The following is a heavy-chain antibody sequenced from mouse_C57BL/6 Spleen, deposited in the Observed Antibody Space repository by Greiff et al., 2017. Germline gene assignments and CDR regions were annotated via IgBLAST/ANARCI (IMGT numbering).Heavy chain of an antibody. V-gene: IGHV2-2*01. CDR3: ARSSYYSNYEGIFYYAMDY. Sequence: VQLQQSGPGLVQPSQSLSITCTVSGFSLTSYGVHWVRQSPGKGLEWLGVIWSGGSTDYNAAFISRLSISKDNSKSQVFFKMNSLQADDTAIYYCARSSYYSNYEGIFYYAMDYWGQGTSVTVSS. J-gene: IGHJ4*01. CDR2: IWSGGST. D-gene: IGHD2-5*01. CDR1: GFSLTSYG.